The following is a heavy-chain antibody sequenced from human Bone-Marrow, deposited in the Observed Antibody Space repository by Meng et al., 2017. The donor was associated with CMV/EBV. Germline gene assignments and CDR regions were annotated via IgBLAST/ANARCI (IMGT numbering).Heavy chain of an antibody. CDR1: A. CDR2: ISGSGGST. D-gene: IGHD3-22*01. J-gene: IGHJ6*02. Sequence: AVSWVRQAPGKGLEWVSAISGSGGSTYYADSVKGRFTISRDNSKNTLYLQMNSLRAEDTAVYYCATEGITMIVGTRDDYYYYYGMDVWGQGTTVTSP. CDR3: ATEGITMIVGTRDDYYYYYGMDV. V-gene: IGHV3-23*01.